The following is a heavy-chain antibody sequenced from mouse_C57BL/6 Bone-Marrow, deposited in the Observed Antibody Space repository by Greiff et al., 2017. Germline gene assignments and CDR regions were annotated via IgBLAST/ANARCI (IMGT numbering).Heavy chain of an antibody. CDR2: IYPTSGRT. CDR1: GYTFTSYW. V-gene: IGHV1-55*01. J-gene: IGHJ2*01. D-gene: IGHD4-1*01. CDR3: ARSGPLGRSFDY. Sequence: VQLQQPGAELVKPGASVKMSCKASGYTFTSYWITWVKQRPGQGLEWIGDIYPTSGRTNCNEKFKSKAILTVDTSSNTAYMQLSSLTSEDSAVFYCARSGPLGRSFDYWGQGTTLTVSS.